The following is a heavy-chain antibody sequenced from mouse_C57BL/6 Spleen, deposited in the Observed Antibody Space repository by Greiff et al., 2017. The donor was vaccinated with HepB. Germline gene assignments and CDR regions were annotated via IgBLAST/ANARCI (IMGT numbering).Heavy chain of an antibody. CDR3: ARQGDSSVPYYFDY. D-gene: IGHD3-2*02. V-gene: IGHV5-6*01. Sequence: EVKLVESGGDLVKPGGSLKLSCAASGFTFSSYGMSWVRQTPDKRLEWVATISSGGSYTYYPDSVKGRFTISRDNAKNTLYLQMSSLKSEDTAMYYCARQGDSSVPYYFDYWGQGTTLTVSS. J-gene: IGHJ2*01. CDR2: ISSGGSYT. CDR1: GFTFSSYG.